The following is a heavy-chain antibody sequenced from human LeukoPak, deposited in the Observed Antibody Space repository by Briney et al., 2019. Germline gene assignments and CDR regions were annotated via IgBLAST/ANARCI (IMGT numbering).Heavy chain of an antibody. V-gene: IGHV3-66*01. CDR1: GFTVSSNY. J-gene: IGHJ3*02. CDR2: IYSGGST. Sequence: GGSLRLSCAPSGFTVSSNYMNWVRQAPGKGLEWVSVIYSGGSTYYADSVKGRFTISRDNSKNTLYLQMNSLRAEDTAVYYCARVRLLRFGETSGDAFDIWGQGTMVTVSS. CDR3: ARVRLLRFGETSGDAFDI. D-gene: IGHD3-10*01.